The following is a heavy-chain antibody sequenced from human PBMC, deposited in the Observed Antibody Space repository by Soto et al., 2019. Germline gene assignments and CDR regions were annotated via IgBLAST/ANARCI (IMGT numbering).Heavy chain of an antibody. CDR2: IIPIFGTA. D-gene: IGHD6-6*01. V-gene: IGHV1-69*13. CDR1: GGTFSSYA. CDR3: ATRGGSYSSSRKLYYYYYGMDV. Sequence: SVKVSCKASGGTFSSYAICWVRQAPGQGLEWMGGIIPIFGTANYAQKFQGRVTITADESTSTAYMELSSLRSEDTAVYYCATRGGSYSSSRKLYYYYYGMDVWGQGTTVTVSS. J-gene: IGHJ6*02.